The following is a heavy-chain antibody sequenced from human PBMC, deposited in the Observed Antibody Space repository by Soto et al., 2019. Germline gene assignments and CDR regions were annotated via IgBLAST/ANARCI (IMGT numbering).Heavy chain of an antibody. CDR3: ARVPGSGSLLLRYYMDV. CDR2: INAGNGNT. D-gene: IGHD3-10*01. V-gene: IGHV1-3*01. CDR1: GYTFTSYA. J-gene: IGHJ6*03. Sequence: GASVKVSCKASGYTFTSYAMHWVRQAPGQRLEWMGWINAGNGNTKYSQKFQGRVTITRDTSASTAYMELSSLRSEDTAVYYCARVPGSGSLLLRYYMDVWGKGTTVTVSS.